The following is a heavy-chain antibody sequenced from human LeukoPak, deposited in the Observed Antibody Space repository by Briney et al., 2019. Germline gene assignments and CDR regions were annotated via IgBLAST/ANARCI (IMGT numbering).Heavy chain of an antibody. CDR1: GFTFSSYS. CDR2: ISSSGSYI. J-gene: IGHJ4*02. D-gene: IGHD3-3*01. V-gene: IGHV3-21*01. Sequence: PGGSLRLSCAASGFTFSSYSMNWVRQAPGKGLEWVSSISSSGSYIYYADSVKGRFTISRDNAKNSLYLQMNSLRAEDTAVYYCARDRFGAVTQILFDYWGQGTLVTVSS. CDR3: ARDRFGAVTQILFDY.